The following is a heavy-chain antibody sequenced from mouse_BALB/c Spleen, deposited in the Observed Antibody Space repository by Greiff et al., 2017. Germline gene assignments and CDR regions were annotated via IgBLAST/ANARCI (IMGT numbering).Heavy chain of an antibody. J-gene: IGHJ4*01. CDR1: GYSFTGYN. CDR2: IDPYNGGT. Sequence: VQLQQSGPELGKPGASVKISCKASGYSFTGYNMYWVKQSHRKSLEWIGYIDPYNGGTSYNQKSKGKATLTVDKSSSTAYMHLNSLTSEDSAIYYCATGYSYAMDYWGQGTSVTVAS. CDR3: ATGYSYAMDY. V-gene: IGHV1S135*01.